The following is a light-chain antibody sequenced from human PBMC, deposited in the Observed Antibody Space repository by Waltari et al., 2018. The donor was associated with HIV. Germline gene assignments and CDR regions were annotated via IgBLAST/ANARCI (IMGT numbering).Light chain of an antibody. CDR3: YSTDSSGKGV. Sequence: SYEPTQAPPVSVSPAQTARITCPGPLLPYKYPLWSQQKSGQAPVVVIFEGYKRPSGIPERFSGSRSGTTATLTISGAQVDDEGDYYCYSTDSSGKGVFGGGTKLTVL. CDR2: EGY. V-gene: IGLV3-10*01. CDR1: LLPYKY. J-gene: IGLJ3*02.